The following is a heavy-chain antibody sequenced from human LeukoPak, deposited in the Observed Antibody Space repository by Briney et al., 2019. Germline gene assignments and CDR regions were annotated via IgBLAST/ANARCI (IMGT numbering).Heavy chain of an antibody. D-gene: IGHD3-10*01. J-gene: IGHJ4*02. Sequence: GGSLRLSCAASGFTFSSYGMHWVRQAPGKGLEWVAVIWYDGSNKYYADSVKGRFTISRDNSKNTLYLQMNSLRAEDTAVYYCAKEYGSGSYPNWGQVTMVTVSS. CDR1: GFTFSSYG. CDR2: IWYDGSNK. V-gene: IGHV3-33*06. CDR3: AKEYGSGSYPN.